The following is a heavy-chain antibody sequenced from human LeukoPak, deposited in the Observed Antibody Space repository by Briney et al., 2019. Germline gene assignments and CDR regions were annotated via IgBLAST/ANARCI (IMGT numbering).Heavy chain of an antibody. Sequence: PGGSLRLSCAASGFTFSDYYMSWIRQAPGKGLEWVSYISSSGSTIYYADSEKGQFTISSDNDKKSMKLQLNSLRAKATALYDFARFKISYGAPFDYWGQGPLVTVSS. D-gene: IGHD4/OR15-4a*01. V-gene: IGHV3-11*01. J-gene: IGHJ4*02. CDR2: ISSSGSTI. CDR1: GFTFSDYY. CDR3: ARFKISYGAPFDY.